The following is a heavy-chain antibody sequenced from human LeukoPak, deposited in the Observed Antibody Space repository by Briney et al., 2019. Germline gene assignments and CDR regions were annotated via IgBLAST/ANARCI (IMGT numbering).Heavy chain of an antibody. CDR1: GGSFSGFY. V-gene: IGHV4-59*10. D-gene: IGHD1-26*01. CDR3: ARGPYSGSYYSVNAFDI. Sequence: PSETLSLTCAVYGGSFSGFYWSWIRQPAGKGLEWIGRIYTSGSTNYNPSLKSRVTMSVDTSKNQFSLKLSSVTAADTAVYYCARGPYSGSYYSVNAFDIWGQGTMVTVSS. J-gene: IGHJ3*02. CDR2: IYTSGST.